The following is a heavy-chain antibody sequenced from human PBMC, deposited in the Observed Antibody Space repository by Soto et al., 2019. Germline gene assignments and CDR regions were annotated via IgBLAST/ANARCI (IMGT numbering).Heavy chain of an antibody. V-gene: IGHV1-46*01. CDR2: INPSGGST. CDR1: GYTFTSYY. CDR3: ARDSVYDFWSGYSGYYFDY. Sequence: ASVKVSCKASGYTFTSYYMHWVRQAPRQGLEWMGIINPSGGSTSYAQKFQGRVTMTRDTSTSTVYMELSSLRSEDTAVYYCARDSVYDFWSGYSGYYFDYWGQGTLVTVSS. J-gene: IGHJ4*02. D-gene: IGHD3-3*01.